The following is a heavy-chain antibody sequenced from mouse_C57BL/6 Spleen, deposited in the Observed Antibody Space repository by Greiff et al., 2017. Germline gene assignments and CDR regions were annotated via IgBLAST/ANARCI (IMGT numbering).Heavy chain of an antibody. D-gene: IGHD3-2*02. CDR3: AIQDSSGPYYAMDD. CDR1: GYTFTSYW. CDR2: IDPSDSYT. Sequence: QVQLQQPGAELVMPGASVKLSCKASGYTFTSYWMHWVKQRPGQGLEWIGEIDPSDSYTNYNQKFKGKSTLTGDKSSSTAYMQLSSLTSEDSAVYYCAIQDSSGPYYAMDDGGQGTSGTVST. J-gene: IGHJ4*01. V-gene: IGHV1-69*01.